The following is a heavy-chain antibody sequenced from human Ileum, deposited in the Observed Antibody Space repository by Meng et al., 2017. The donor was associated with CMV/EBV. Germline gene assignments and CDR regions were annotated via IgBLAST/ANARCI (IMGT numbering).Heavy chain of an antibody. Sequence: GESLKISCAASGFTFSSYSMNWVRQAPGKGLEWVSSISSSSSYIYYADSVKGRFTISRDNAKNSLYLQMNSLRVEDTAVYYCARGAYSPPYYYYGMDVWGQGTMVTVSS. D-gene: IGHD4-11*01. V-gene: IGHV3-21*01. CDR3: ARGAYSPPYYYYGMDV. CDR1: GFTFSSYS. J-gene: IGHJ6*02. CDR2: ISSSSSYI.